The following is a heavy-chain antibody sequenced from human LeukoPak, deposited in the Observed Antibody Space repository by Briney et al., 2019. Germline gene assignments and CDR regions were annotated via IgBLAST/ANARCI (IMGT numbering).Heavy chain of an antibody. J-gene: IGHJ6*02. D-gene: IGHD6-13*01. CDR1: GYTFTSYD. CDR2: MNPNSGNT. CDR3: ARAYGYSSSWSYYYYYGMDV. V-gene: IGHV1-8*01. Sequence: ASVKVSCKASGYTFTSYDINGVRQATGQGLEWMGWMNPNSGNTGYAQKFQGRVTMTRNTSISKAYMELSSLRSEATAVYYCARAYGYSSSWSYYYYYGMDVWGQGTTVTVSS.